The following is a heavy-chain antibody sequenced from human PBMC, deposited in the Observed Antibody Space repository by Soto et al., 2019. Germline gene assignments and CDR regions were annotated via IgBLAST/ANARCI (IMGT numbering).Heavy chain of an antibody. Sequence: GSLRLSCAASGFTVSSNYMSWVRQAPGKGLEWVSVIYSGGSTYYADSVKGRFTISRDNSKNTLYLQMNSLRAEDTAVYYCARAPYIPAAAFDYWGQGTLVTV. CDR3: ARAPYIPAAAFDY. D-gene: IGHD2-15*01. CDR2: IYSGGST. J-gene: IGHJ4*02. CDR1: GFTVSSNY. V-gene: IGHV3-53*01.